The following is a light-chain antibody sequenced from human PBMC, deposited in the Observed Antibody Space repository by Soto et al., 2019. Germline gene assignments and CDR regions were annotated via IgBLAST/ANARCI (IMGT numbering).Light chain of an antibody. Sequence: DIQMTQSPSTLSASVGDRVTITCRASQSISSWLAWYQQKPGKAPKLLIYQAPSLESGVPSRFGGSGSGTEFPLTSSSLQPDVFATYYCQQYNSSPTFGQGTKVEIK. CDR3: QQYNSSPT. CDR1: QSISSW. V-gene: IGKV1-5*03. CDR2: QAP. J-gene: IGKJ1*01.